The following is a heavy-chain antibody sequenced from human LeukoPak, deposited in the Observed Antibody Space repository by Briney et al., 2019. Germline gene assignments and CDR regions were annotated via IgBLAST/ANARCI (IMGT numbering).Heavy chain of an antibody. Sequence: ASVKVSCKASGYTFTGYYMHWVRQAPGQGLEWMGWINPNSGGTNYAQKFQGRVTMTRDTSISTAYTELSRLRSDDTAVYYCARFSDPTIASMGTPWGQGTLVTVSS. D-gene: IGHD5-12*01. J-gene: IGHJ5*02. CDR1: GYTFTGYY. CDR2: INPNSGGT. CDR3: ARFSDPTIASMGTP. V-gene: IGHV1-2*02.